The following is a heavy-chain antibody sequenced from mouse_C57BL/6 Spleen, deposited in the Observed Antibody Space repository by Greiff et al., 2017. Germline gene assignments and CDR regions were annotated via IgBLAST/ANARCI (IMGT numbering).Heavy chain of an antibody. V-gene: IGHV1-15*01. CDR1: GYTFTDYE. CDR2: IDPETGGT. CDR3: TRWGTRYFDV. Sequence: QVQLKQSGAELVRPGASVTLSCKASGYTFTDYEMHWVKQTPVHGLEWIGAIDPETGGTAYNQKFKGKDILTADKSSSTAYMELRSLTSEDSAVYYCTRWGTRYFDVWGTGTTVTVSS. J-gene: IGHJ1*03. D-gene: IGHD2-14*01.